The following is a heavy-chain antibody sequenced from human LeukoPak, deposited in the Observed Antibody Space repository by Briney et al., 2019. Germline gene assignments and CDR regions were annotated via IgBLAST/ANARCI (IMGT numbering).Heavy chain of an antibody. CDR1: GYTFTGYY. Sequence: ASVKVSCKASGYTFTGYYMHWVRQAPGQGLEWMGWINPNSGGTNYAQKFQGRVTMTGDTSISTAYMELSRLRSDDTAVYYCARVGSGSYRFGAFDIWGQGTMVTVSS. J-gene: IGHJ3*02. CDR3: ARVGSGSYRFGAFDI. V-gene: IGHV1-2*02. CDR2: INPNSGGT. D-gene: IGHD1-26*01.